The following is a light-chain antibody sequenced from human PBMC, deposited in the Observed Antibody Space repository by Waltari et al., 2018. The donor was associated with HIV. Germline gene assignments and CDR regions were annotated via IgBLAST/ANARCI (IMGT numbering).Light chain of an antibody. Sequence: SFELTQPPSVSVPPGQTARITCSGDELADQYGYWYQQKAGQAPVLVMYKDGERPSGVPERFFASTSGTTVTLIISGVQAEDEADYYCQSADSSDSSYVFGSGTKVTVL. V-gene: IGLV3-25*03. CDR3: QSADSSDSSYV. J-gene: IGLJ1*01. CDR1: ELADQY. CDR2: KDG.